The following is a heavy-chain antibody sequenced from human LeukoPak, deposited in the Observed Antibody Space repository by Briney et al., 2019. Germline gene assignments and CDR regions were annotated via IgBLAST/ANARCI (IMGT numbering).Heavy chain of an antibody. V-gene: IGHV3-21*01. CDR3: ARLVSSGWYYFDY. CDR1: GFTFSSYS. CDR2: ISSSSSYI. J-gene: IGHJ4*02. D-gene: IGHD6-19*01. Sequence: PGGSLRLSCAASGFTFSSYSMNWVRQAPGKGLEWVSSISSSSSYIYYADSVKGRFTISRDNAKNSLYLQMNSLRAEDTAVYYCARLVSSGWYYFDYWGQGTLVTVSS.